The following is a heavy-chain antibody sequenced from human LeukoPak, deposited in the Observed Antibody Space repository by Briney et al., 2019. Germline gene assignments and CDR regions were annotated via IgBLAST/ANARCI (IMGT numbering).Heavy chain of an antibody. Sequence: GASVKVSCKASGYTFTSYDINWVRQATGQGLEWMGWMNPNSGNTGYAQKFQGRVTMTRNTSISTAYMELSSLRSEDTAVYYCARGPRYYDFWSGYSRLYYYYGMDVWGQGTTVTVSS. CDR1: GYTFTSYD. D-gene: IGHD3-3*01. J-gene: IGHJ6*02. CDR3: ARGPRYYDFWSGYSRLYYYYGMDV. V-gene: IGHV1-8*01. CDR2: MNPNSGNT.